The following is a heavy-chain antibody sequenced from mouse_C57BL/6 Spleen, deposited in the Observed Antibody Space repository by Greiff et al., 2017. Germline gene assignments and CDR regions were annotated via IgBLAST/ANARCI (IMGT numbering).Heavy chain of an antibody. CDR3: ARHRGYGSSFYFDY. D-gene: IGHD1-1*01. J-gene: IGHJ2*01. Sequence: EVMLVESGGGLVKPGGSLKLSCAASGFTFSSYTMSWVRQTPEKRLEWVATISGGGGNTYYPDSVKGRFTISRDNAKNTLYLQMSSLRSEDTALYYCARHRGYGSSFYFDYWGQGTTRTVSS. V-gene: IGHV5-9*01. CDR2: ISGGGGNT. CDR1: GFTFSSYT.